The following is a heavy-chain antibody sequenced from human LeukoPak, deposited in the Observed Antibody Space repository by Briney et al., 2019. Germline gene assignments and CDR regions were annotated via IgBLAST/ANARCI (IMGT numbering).Heavy chain of an antibody. V-gene: IGHV1-69*13. CDR3: ARDDPIAVATDAFDI. CDR2: IIPIFGTA. Sequence: SVKVSCKASGGTFSSYAISWVRQAPGQGLEWMGGIIPIFGTANYAQKFQGRVTITADESTSTAYMELSSLRSEDTAVYYCARDDPIAVATDAFDIWGQGTMVTVSS. J-gene: IGHJ3*02. CDR1: GGTFSSYA. D-gene: IGHD6-19*01.